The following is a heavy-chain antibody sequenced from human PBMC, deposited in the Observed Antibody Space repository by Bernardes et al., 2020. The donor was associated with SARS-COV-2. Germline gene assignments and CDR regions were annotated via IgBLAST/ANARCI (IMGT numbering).Heavy chain of an antibody. J-gene: IGHJ6*02. CDR2: MSHSGST. D-gene: IGHD3-10*01. CDR1: GGSISNTNW. CDR3: ASYGSGSQPLYYYYYGMDV. Sequence: SETLSLTCVVSGGSISNTNWWWNWVRQPPGKGLEWIGEMSHSGSTNYNPSLKSRVTISVDTSKNQFSLKLSSVTAADTAVYYCASYGSGSQPLYYYYYGMDVWGQGTTVTVSS. V-gene: IGHV4-4*02.